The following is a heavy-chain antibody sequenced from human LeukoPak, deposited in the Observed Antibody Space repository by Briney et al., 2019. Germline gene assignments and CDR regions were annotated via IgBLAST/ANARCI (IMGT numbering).Heavy chain of an antibody. CDR3: VTAGASGTYGRSDP. CDR2: ITPDGSSR. D-gene: IGHD3-10*01. J-gene: IGHJ5*02. Sequence: GGSLRLSCAASGFTFTNYWMHWVRQVPGEGLVWVSRITPDGSSRSYADSVKGRFTISRDNSKNTVFLQMEFLRPEDTAVYYCVTAGASGTYGRSDPWGQGTLVPVSS. CDR1: GFTFTNYW. V-gene: IGHV3-74*01.